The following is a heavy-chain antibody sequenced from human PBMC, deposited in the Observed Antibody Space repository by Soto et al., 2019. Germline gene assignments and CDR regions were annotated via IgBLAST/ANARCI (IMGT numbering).Heavy chain of an antibody. CDR1: GGTFSSYT. CDR2: IIPILGIA. J-gene: IGHJ6*02. V-gene: IGHV1-69*02. Sequence: QVQLVQSGAEVKKPGSSVKVSCKASGGTFSSYTISWVRQAPGQGLEWMGRIIPILGIANYAQKFQGRVTITADKATSTAYMELSRLGSEDTAVYYCARFRGAYGMDVWGQGTTVTVSS. CDR3: ARFRGAYGMDV. D-gene: IGHD3-10*01.